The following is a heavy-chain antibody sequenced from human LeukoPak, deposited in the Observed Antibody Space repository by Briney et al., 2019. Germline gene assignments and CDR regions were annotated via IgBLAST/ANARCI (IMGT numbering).Heavy chain of an antibody. D-gene: IGHD3-3*01. Sequence: GGSLRLSCAASGFTFSSYAMSWVRQAPGKGLEWVSAISGSGGSTYYADSVKGWFTISRDNSKNTLYLQMNSLRAEDTAVYYCAKVSDFWSGPIDYWGQGTLVTVSS. CDR1: GFTFSSYA. CDR3: AKVSDFWSGPIDY. J-gene: IGHJ4*02. V-gene: IGHV3-23*01. CDR2: ISGSGGST.